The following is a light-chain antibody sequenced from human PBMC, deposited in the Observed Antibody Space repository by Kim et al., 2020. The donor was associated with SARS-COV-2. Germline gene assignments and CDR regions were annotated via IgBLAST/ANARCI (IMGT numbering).Light chain of an antibody. J-gene: IGLJ2*01. V-gene: IGLV3-21*04. CDR1: NIGTNS. Sequence: PGKTATITCAGDNIGTNSVHGYQQRPGQAPLLVIYYDKDRPSRIPERFSGSHSGNTATLTISRVEAGDEADYYCHVWDKSNDHHLFGGGTKLTVL. CDR2: YDK. CDR3: HVWDKSNDHHL.